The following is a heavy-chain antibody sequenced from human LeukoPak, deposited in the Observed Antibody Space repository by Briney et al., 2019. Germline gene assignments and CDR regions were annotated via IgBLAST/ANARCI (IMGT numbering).Heavy chain of an antibody. J-gene: IGHJ4*02. CDR1: GGSISSSSYY. V-gene: IGHV4-39*01. CDR3: ARLAWGFSSSQYFDY. CDR2: IYYSGST. D-gene: IGHD6-6*01. Sequence: SETVSLTCTVSGGSISSSSYYWGWIRQPPGKGLEWIGSIYYSGSTYYNPSLKSRVTISVDTSKNQFSLKLSSVTAADTAVYYCARLAWGFSSSQYFDYWGQGTLVTVSS.